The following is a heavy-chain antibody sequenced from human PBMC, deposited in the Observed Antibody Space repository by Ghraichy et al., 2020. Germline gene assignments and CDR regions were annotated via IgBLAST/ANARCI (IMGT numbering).Heavy chain of an antibody. Sequence: SQTLSLTCAVSGYSISSGYYWGWIRQPPGKGLEWIGSIYHSGSTFYNPSLKSRVTISLDTSKNQFSLKLTSVTAADTAVYYCARDTGSVTTPSFDYWGQGTLVTVSS. V-gene: IGHV4-38-2*02. CDR3: ARDTGSVTTPSFDY. CDR2: IYHSGST. CDR1: GYSISSGYY. J-gene: IGHJ4*02. D-gene: IGHD4-17*01.